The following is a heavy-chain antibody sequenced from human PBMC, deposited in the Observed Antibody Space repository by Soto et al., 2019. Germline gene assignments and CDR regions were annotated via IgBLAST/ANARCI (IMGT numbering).Heavy chain of an antibody. CDR1: GFTFSNYG. Sequence: GGSLRLSCEGSGFTFSNYGMAWVRQAPGKGLEWVSTISSGGGNTHYADSVRGRFTISRDNSKNTLYLQMNSLRAEDTVLYYCARADDQLLDAFDIWGQGTMVTVSS. V-gene: IGHV3-23*01. CDR3: ARADDQLLDAFDI. D-gene: IGHD2-2*01. CDR2: ISSGGGNT. J-gene: IGHJ3*02.